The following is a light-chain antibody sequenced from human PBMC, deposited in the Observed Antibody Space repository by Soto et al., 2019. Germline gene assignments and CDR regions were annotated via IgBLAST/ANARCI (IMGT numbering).Light chain of an antibody. CDR3: QQYINWPSCT. J-gene: IGKJ1*01. CDR1: QSVNTF. Sequence: EKVLTQSPATLSLSPGERATLSCRASQSVNTFLAWYQHKPGPAPRLLIYGASTRATGIPARFSGSGSGTEFTLTISSLQSEDFAVYYCQQYINWPSCTFGQGTKVEVK. CDR2: GAS. V-gene: IGKV3-15*01.